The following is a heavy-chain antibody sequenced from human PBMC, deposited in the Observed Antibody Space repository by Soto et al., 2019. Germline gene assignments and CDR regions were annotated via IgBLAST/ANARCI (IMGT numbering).Heavy chain of an antibody. CDR1: GGSINSANYY. CDR3: VRHQRYSSGWYIDY. Sequence: QLQLHESGPGLVKPSETLSLTCTVSGGSINSANYYWGWIRQPPGKGLEWIGNVYYRGTTYYNPSLKGRVTISVDTSKNQFSLKLSSVTAADSAVFFCVRHQRYSSGWYIDYWGQGTPVTASS. V-gene: IGHV4-39*01. CDR2: VYYRGTT. D-gene: IGHD6-19*01. J-gene: IGHJ4*02.